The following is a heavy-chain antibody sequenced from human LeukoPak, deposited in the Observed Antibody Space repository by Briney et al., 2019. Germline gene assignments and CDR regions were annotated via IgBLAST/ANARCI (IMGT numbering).Heavy chain of an antibody. Sequence: ASVKVSCKATGYTFTSHYMHWVRQAPGQGLEWMGIINPSGGSTSYAQKFQGRVTMTRDTSTSTVYMELSSLRSEDTAVYYCAREPVVVPVAFKVDGMDVWGQGTTVTVSS. CDR2: INPSGGST. CDR1: GYTFTSHY. D-gene: IGHD2-2*01. V-gene: IGHV1-46*01. CDR3: AREPVVVPVAFKVDGMDV. J-gene: IGHJ6*02.